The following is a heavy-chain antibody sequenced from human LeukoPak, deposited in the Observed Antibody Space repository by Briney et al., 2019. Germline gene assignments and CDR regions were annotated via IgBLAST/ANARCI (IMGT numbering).Heavy chain of an antibody. J-gene: IGHJ4*02. D-gene: IGHD2-2*03. V-gene: IGHV3-21*01. CDR2: ISSSSSYI. Sequence: GGSLRLSRAASGFTFSSYSMNWVRQAPGKGLEWVSSISSSSSYIYYADSVKGRFTISRDNAKNSLYLQMNSLRAEDTAVYYCASGTALDIVVVPAAPFDYWGQGTLVTVSS. CDR3: ASGTALDIVVVPAAPFDY. CDR1: GFTFSSYS.